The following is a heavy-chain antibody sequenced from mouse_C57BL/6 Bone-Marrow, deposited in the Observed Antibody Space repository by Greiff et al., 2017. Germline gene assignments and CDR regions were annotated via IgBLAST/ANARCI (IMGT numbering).Heavy chain of an antibody. J-gene: IGHJ2*01. CDR3: ARSEYYYGSSPYYFDY. Sequence: LMESGAELVRPGASVKLSCKASGYTFTDYYINWVKQRPGQGLEWIARIYPGSGNTYYNEKFKGKATLTAEKSSSTAYMQLSSLTSEDSAVYFCARSEYYYGSSPYYFDYWGQGTTLTVSS. CDR1: GYTFTDYY. V-gene: IGHV1-76*01. D-gene: IGHD1-1*01. CDR2: IYPGSGNT.